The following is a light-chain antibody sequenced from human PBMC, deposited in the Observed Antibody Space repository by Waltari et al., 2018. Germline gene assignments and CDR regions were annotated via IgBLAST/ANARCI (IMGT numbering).Light chain of an antibody. V-gene: IGKV3-20*01. J-gene: IGKJ5*01. CDR2: GAS. CDR3: QQYGSSPLIT. Sequence: EIVLTQSPGTLSLSPGERATLSCRASQTVSSSYLAWYQQKPGQAPRLLNYGASSRATGIPDRFSGRGSGTDFTLTISRLEPEDFAVYYCQQYGSSPLITFGQGTRLEIK. CDR1: QTVSSSY.